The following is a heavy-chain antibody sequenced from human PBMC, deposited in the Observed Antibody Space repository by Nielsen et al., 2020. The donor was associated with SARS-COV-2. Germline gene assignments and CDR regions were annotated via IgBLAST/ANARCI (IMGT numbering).Heavy chain of an antibody. CDR1: GYTLTELS. CDR2: FDPEDGET. J-gene: IGHJ3*02. D-gene: IGHD2-2*01. V-gene: IGHV1-24*01. CDR3: ATFIVVPAARWHAFDI. Sequence: ASVKVSCKVSGYTLTELSMHWVRQAPGKGLEWMGGFDPEDGETIYAQKFQGRVTMTEGTSTDTAYMELSSLRSEDTAVYYCATFIVVPAARWHAFDIWGQGTMVTVSS.